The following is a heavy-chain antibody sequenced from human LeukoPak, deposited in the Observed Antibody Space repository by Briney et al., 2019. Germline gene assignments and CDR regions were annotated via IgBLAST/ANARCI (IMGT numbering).Heavy chain of an antibody. CDR3: ARESSGWYRGAFDI. CDR1: GGSISSYY. CDR2: IYYSGST. D-gene: IGHD6-19*01. Sequence: SETLSLTCTVSGGSISSYYWSWIRQPPGKGLEWIGYIYYSGSTNYNPSLKSRVTISVDTSKNQFSLKLSSVTAADTAVYYCARESSGWYRGAFDIWGQGTTVTVSS. J-gene: IGHJ3*02. V-gene: IGHV4-59*01.